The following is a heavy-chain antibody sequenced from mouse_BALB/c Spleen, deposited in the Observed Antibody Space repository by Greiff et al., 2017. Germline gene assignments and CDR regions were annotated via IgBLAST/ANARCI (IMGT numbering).Heavy chain of an antibody. CDR2: ISSGSSTI. V-gene: IGHV5-17*02. J-gene: IGHJ4*01. CDR1: GFTFSSFG. CDR3: ARWANYYGSSWGAMDY. D-gene: IGHD1-1*01. Sequence: EVMLVESGGGLVQPGGSRKLSCAASGFTFSSFGMHWVRQAPEKGLEWVAYISSGSSTIYYADTVKGRFTISRDNPKNTLFLQMTSLRSEDTAMYYCARWANYYGSSWGAMDYWGQGTSVTVSS.